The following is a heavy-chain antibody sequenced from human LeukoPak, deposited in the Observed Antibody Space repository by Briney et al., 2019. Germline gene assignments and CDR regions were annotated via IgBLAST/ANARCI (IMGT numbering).Heavy chain of an antibody. D-gene: IGHD4-17*01. CDR3: AKDGSGSRYGDYDY. V-gene: IGHV3-23*01. CDR1: GFTFTIYF. J-gene: IGHJ4*02. Sequence: PGGSLRLSCVASGFTFTIYFMSWVRQAPGKGLEWVSSITAPGAGTYYADSVKGRFTISRDNSKNTLYLQMTSLSADDTALYYCAKDGSGSRYGDYDYWGQGTLVTVSS. CDR2: ITAPGAGT.